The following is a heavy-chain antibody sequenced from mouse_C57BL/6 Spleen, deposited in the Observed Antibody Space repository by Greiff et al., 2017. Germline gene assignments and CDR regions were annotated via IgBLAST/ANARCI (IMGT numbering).Heavy chain of an antibody. J-gene: IGHJ2*01. CDR2: IYPRSGNT. Sequence: VQLQQSGAELARPGASVKLSCKASGYTFTSYGISWVKQRTGQGLEWIGEIYPRSGNTNYNEKFKCKATLTADKSSSTAYMELRSLTSEDSAVYFCARGTGKGDYFDYWGQGTTLTVSS. D-gene: IGHD4-1*01. CDR1: GYTFTSYG. CDR3: ARGTGKGDYFDY. V-gene: IGHV1-81*01.